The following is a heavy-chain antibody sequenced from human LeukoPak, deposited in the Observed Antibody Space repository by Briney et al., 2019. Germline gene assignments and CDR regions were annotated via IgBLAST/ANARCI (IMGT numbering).Heavy chain of an antibody. J-gene: IGHJ4*02. Sequence: GGSLRLSCAASGFTLRNYDINWVRQAPGKGLEWVSVIRGSSGSTYYADSVKGRFTISRDDSKNTLYLQMNSLRAEDTAVYYCAKEREYSGYEPLPNDYWGQGTLVTVSS. CDR1: GFTLRNYD. D-gene: IGHD5-12*01. CDR2: IRGSSGST. V-gene: IGHV3-23*01. CDR3: AKEREYSGYEPLPNDY.